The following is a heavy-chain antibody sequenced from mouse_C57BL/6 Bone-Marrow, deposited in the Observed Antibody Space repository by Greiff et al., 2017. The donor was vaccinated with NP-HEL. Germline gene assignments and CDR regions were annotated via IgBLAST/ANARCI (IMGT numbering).Heavy chain of an antibody. CDR2: IYPGSGST. J-gene: IGHJ2*01. CDR3: AREGGYDYDDFDY. D-gene: IGHD2-4*01. V-gene: IGHV1-55*01. Sequence: QVQLKESGAELVKPGASVKMSCKASGYTFTSYWITWVKQRPGQGLEWIGDIYPGSGSTNYNEKFKSKATLTVDTSSSTAYMQLSSLTSEDSAVYYCAREGGYDYDDFDYWGQGTTLTVSS. CDR1: GYTFTSYW.